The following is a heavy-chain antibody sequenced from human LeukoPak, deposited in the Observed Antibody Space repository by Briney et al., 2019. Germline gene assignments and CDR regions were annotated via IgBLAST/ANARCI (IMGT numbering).Heavy chain of an antibody. D-gene: IGHD3-10*01. V-gene: IGHV3-30*04. CDR3: ASLLGSGSRKYYYYYYMDV. CDR1: GFTFSSYA. Sequence: GGSLRLSCAASGFTFSSYAMHWVRQAPGKGLEWVAVISYDGSNKYYADSVKGRFTISRDNSKNTLYLQMNSLRAEDTAVYYCASLLGSGSRKYYYYYYMDVWGKGTTVTVSS. J-gene: IGHJ6*03. CDR2: ISYDGSNK.